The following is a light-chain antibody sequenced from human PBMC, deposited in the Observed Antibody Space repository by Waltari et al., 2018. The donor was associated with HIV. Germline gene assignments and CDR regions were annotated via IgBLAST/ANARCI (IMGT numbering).Light chain of an antibody. J-gene: IGLJ1*01. Sequence: QSALTQPASVSGSPGQSITISCTGTSSDVGYFNYVSWYQQHPGKAPKLIIYEVNNRPSGVSNHFSGSKSDYTASLTISGLRAEDEADYYCNSFSTSSTYVFGTGTRVTVL. V-gene: IGLV2-14*01. CDR1: SSDVGYFNY. CDR2: EVN. CDR3: NSFSTSSTYV.